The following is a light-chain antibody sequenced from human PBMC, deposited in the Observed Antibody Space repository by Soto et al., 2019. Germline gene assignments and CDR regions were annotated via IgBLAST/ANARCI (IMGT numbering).Light chain of an antibody. Sequence: DIQMTQSPSTLSASVGDRVTITCRSSQSISFWLAWYQQKPGKAPKLLIYDASTLYSGVPSRFSGRRSGTEFTLTISILQPDDFASYYCQQYNSFAPYSFGQGTKLEI. CDR3: QQYNSFAPYS. CDR2: DAS. V-gene: IGKV1-5*01. J-gene: IGKJ2*03. CDR1: QSISFW.